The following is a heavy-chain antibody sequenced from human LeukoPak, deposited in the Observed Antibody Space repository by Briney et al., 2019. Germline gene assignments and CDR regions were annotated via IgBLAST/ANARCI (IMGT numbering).Heavy chain of an antibody. D-gene: IGHD2-2*01. J-gene: IGHJ4*02. CDR3: VGASAEGYFDS. Sequence: GRFLRLSCAASGSIFGSYGMHWVRQAPGKGLEWVAVIWYDGSKEFYADSVKGRFTISRDNSKNRLSLQMNSLRAEDTAMYYCVGASAEGYFDSWGQGTLVTVSA. CDR1: GSIFGSYG. CDR2: IWYDGSKE. V-gene: IGHV3-33*01.